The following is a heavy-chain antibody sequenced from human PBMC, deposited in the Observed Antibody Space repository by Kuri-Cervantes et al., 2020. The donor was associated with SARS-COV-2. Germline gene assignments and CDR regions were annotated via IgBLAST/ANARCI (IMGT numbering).Heavy chain of an antibody. CDR1: RGSISSGDYY. V-gene: IGHV4-30-4*08. CDR3: ARHYYGSGSYYNWGSFDY. J-gene: IGHJ4*02. CDR2: IYYSGST. D-gene: IGHD3-10*01. Sequence: SETLSLTCAVTRGSISSGDYYWSWIRQPPGKGLEWIGYIYYSGSTYYNPSLKSRVTISVDTSKNQFSLKLSSVTAADTAVYYCARHYYGSGSYYNWGSFDYWGQGTLVTVSS.